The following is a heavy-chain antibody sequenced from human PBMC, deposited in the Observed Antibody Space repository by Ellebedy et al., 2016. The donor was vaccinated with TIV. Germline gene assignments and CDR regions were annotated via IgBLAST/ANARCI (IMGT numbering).Heavy chain of an antibody. CDR3: ARERMVRGVTYSAYHGMDV. CDR2: IKQDGSEK. D-gene: IGHD3-10*01. J-gene: IGHJ6*02. V-gene: IGHV3-7*01. Sequence: GGSLRLSXAASGFTFSSYWISWVRQAPGKGLEWVANIKQDGSEKYYVDSVKGQFTISRDNAKNSLYLQMNSLRAEDTAVYYCARERMVRGVTYSAYHGMDVWGQGTTVTVSS. CDR1: GFTFSSYW.